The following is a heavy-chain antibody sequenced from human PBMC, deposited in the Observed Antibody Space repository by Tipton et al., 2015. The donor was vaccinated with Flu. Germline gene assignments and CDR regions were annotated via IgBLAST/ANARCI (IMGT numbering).Heavy chain of an antibody. J-gene: IGHJ3*02. Sequence: TLSLTCTVSGGSISSGSYYWSWIRQPAGKGLEWIGRIYTSGSTNYNPSLKSRVTKSVDTSKNQFSLKLSSVTAADTAVYYCAREGFDSSGYRAGDAFDIWGQGTMVTVSS. D-gene: IGHD3-22*01. CDR2: IYTSGST. V-gene: IGHV4-61*02. CDR3: AREGFDSSGYRAGDAFDI. CDR1: GGSISSGSYY.